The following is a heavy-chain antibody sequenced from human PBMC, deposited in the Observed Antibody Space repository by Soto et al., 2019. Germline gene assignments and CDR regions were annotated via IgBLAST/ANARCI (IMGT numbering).Heavy chain of an antibody. J-gene: IGHJ3*01. Sequence: EVQLLESGGGLVQPGGSLRLSCAASGFTFSRYAMTWVRQAPGKGLEWVSSLSGSGSSTYYADSVKGRFTISRDNFKHMLHQQMHSVGAADKDVDYCGKDGIFLDYGFLYGSGGAFQLWGQGPKVPVS. V-gene: IGHV3-23*01. CDR1: GFTFSRYA. CDR3: GKDGIFLDYGFLYGSGGAFQL. CDR2: LSGSGSST. D-gene: IGHD2-15*01.